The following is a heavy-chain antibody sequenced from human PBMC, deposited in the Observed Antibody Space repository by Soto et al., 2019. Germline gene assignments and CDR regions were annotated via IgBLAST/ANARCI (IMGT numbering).Heavy chain of an antibody. CDR2: IYWDDDK. CDR3: ALVDTAMVFYYGMDV. V-gene: IGHV2-5*02. Sequence: SGPTMVNPTQTLRLTCTFSGFSLSTSGVGVGWIRQPPGKALKWLALIYWDDDKRYSPSLKSRLTITKDTSKNQVVLTMTNMDPVDTATYYCALVDTAMVFYYGMDVWGQGTTVTVSS. D-gene: IGHD5-18*01. CDR1: GFSLSTSGVG. J-gene: IGHJ6*02.